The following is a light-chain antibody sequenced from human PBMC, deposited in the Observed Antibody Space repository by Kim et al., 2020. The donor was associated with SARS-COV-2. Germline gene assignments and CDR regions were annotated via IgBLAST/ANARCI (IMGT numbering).Light chain of an antibody. J-gene: IGLJ3*02. Sequence: GTGDTISGSGTSSNIGRTSGNWYQHLPGTAPKLLLYTNNQRPSGVPDRVSGSKSGTSASLDISGLQSDDEADYYCSAWDGSLNGWVFGGGTQLTVL. CDR1: SSNIGRTS. CDR2: TNN. V-gene: IGLV1-44*01. CDR3: SAWDGSLNGWV.